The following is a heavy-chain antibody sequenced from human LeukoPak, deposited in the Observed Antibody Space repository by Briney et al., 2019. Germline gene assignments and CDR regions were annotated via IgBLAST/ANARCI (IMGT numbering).Heavy chain of an antibody. J-gene: IGHJ5*02. CDR1: GGTFSSYA. CDR2: IIPIFGTA. Sequence: SVKVSCKASGGTFSSYAISWVRQAPGQGPEWMGGIIPIFGTANYAQKFQGRVTITADESTSTAYMELSSLRSEDTAVYYCARGPTNYDFWSGYYSSWFDPWGQGTLVTVSS. V-gene: IGHV1-69*13. D-gene: IGHD3-3*01. CDR3: ARGPTNYDFWSGYYSSWFDP.